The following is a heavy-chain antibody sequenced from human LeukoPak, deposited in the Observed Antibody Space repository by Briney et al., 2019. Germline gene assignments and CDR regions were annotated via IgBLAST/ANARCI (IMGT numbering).Heavy chain of an antibody. Sequence: PSETLSLTGAVSGGSVSSVSDYWSWIRQPPGKGLEWIGYIYNSGSTNYNPSLKSRITISVDMSKNQFALKLRSVTAADTAIYYCARGPWGHQFDYWGQGTLVTVSS. J-gene: IGHJ4*02. CDR2: IYNSGST. CDR1: GGSVSSVSDY. CDR3: ARGPWGHQFDY. V-gene: IGHV4-61*01. D-gene: IGHD3-16*01.